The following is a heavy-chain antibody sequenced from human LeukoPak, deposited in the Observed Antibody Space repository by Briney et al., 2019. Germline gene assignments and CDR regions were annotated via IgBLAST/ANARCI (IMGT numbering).Heavy chain of an antibody. CDR2: ISDTGATT. CDR1: GFTFSSHA. V-gene: IGHV3-23*01. Sequence: GGSLRLSCAASGFTFSSHAMSWVRQAPGKGLEWVPAISDTGATTYDADSVKGRFTISRDNSRSTLYLQMNSLRAEDTALYYCAKDTSIGRYCTNGVCSPFDYWGQGTLVTVSS. J-gene: IGHJ4*02. CDR3: AKDTSIGRYCTNGVCSPFDY. D-gene: IGHD2-8*01.